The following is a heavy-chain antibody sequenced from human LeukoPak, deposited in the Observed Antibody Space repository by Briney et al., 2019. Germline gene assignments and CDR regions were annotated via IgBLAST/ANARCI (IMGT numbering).Heavy chain of an antibody. CDR3: VRDNGQGGAYYFDY. CDR2: TYYRSKWYN. J-gene: IGHJ4*02. Sequence: SQTLSLTCAISGDSVSRNTATWTWIRQSPSRGLEWLGRTYYRSKWYNDYSVSVKSRITINPDTSKNQFSLHLNSVTPEDTAVYYCVRDNGQGGAYYFDYWGQGTLVTVSS. V-gene: IGHV6-1*01. D-gene: IGHD3-16*01. CDR1: GDSVSRNTAT.